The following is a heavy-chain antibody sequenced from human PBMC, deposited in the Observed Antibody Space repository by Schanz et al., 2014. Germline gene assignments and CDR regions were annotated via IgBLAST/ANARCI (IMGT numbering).Heavy chain of an antibody. CDR1: GYTFTSDS. CDR3: ARTYCSSTSCYTGYYYMDV. J-gene: IGHJ6*03. D-gene: IGHD2-2*02. V-gene: IGHV1-69*09. Sequence: QVQLVQSGAEVKKPGASVKVSCKASGYTFTSDSMHWVRQAPGQGLEWMGRIIPILGIANYAQNFQGRVTITADKSTSTAYMELTSLRSEDTAVYYCARTYCSSTSCYTGYYYMDVWGKGTTVTVSS. CDR2: IIPILGIA.